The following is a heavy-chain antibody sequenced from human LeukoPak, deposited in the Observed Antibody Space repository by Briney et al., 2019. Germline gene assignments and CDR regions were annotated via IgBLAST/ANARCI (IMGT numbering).Heavy chain of an antibody. J-gene: IGHJ1*01. D-gene: IGHD1-1*01. CDR2: ISGGGDNT. Sequence: GGSLRLSCAASGFTFSRHAMSWVRQAPGKGLEWVSAISGGGDNTYYADSVRGRFTISRDNSKNTLFLQMNSLRAEDTAIYYCAKPVDGASVQRYFQHWGQGTLVTVSS. CDR1: GFTFSRHA. CDR3: AKPVDGASVQRYFQH. V-gene: IGHV3-23*01.